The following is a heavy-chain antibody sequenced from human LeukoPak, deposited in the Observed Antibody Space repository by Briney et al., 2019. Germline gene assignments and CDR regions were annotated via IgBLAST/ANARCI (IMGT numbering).Heavy chain of an antibody. CDR2: INEDGSVK. J-gene: IGHJ3*02. CDR1: GFTFSRSW. CDR3: ARDSAYNAFDI. V-gene: IGHV3-7*01. Sequence: PGGSLRLSCAASGFTFSRSWMTWVRQASGEGLEWLGNINEDGSVKNYVGSVKGRFTISRDNAKNSLYLQMNSLSAEDPAVYYCARDSAYNAFDIWGQGTMVTVSS. D-gene: IGHD5-12*01.